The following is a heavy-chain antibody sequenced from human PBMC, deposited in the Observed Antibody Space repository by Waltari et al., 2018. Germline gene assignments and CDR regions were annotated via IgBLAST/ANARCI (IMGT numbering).Heavy chain of an antibody. CDR2: FDPEDGET. V-gene: IGHV1-24*01. J-gene: IGHJ4*02. D-gene: IGHD6-13*01. Sequence: QVQLVQSGAEVKKPGASVKVSCQVSGSTLPALSMPGVRQAPGKGLEWMGGFDPEDGETIYEQKFQGRVTMTEDTSTDTAYMELSSLRSEDTAVYYCATLARPYSSSWGTLYWGQGTLVTVSS. CDR3: ATLARPYSSSWGTLY. CDR1: GSTLPALS.